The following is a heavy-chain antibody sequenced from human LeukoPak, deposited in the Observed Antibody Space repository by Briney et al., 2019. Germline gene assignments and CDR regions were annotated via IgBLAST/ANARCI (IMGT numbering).Heavy chain of an antibody. Sequence: GGSLRLSCAASGFTFSSYSMNWVRQAPGKGLEWVSSISSSSSYIYYADSVKGRFTISRDNAKNSLYLQMNSLRAEDTAVYYCARVGTYYDILTGYHPTNYFDYWGQGTLVTVSS. CDR3: ARVGTYYDILTGYHPTNYFDY. CDR1: GFTFSSYS. D-gene: IGHD3-9*01. J-gene: IGHJ4*02. CDR2: ISSSSSYI. V-gene: IGHV3-21*01.